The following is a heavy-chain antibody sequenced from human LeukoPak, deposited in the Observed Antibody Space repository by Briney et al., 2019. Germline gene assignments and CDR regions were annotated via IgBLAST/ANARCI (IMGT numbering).Heavy chain of an antibody. CDR1: GFTFSSYG. CDR3: ARLGEDSYGYQTDFDY. J-gene: IGHJ4*02. Sequence: GRSLRLSCAASGFTFSSYGMHWVRQAPGKGLDWVAFTSYDGTKNYYADCVKGRFTISRDNSRNTLFLQMNSLRPEDTAVYYCARLGEDSYGYQTDFDYWGQGTLVTVSS. D-gene: IGHD5-18*01. CDR2: TSYDGTKN. V-gene: IGHV3-30*03.